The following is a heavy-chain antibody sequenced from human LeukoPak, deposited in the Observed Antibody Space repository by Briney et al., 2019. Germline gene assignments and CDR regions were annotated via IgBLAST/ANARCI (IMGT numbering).Heavy chain of an antibody. CDR3: ARQEARGYLYEGLDY. J-gene: IGHJ4*02. Sequence: GGSLRLSCVASGFTFNTYAIHWVRQAPGKGLEWVALISYNGGRKDYAESVKGRFTIDRDNSRNTVFLQMNSLRPDDTAVYSCARQEARGYLYEGLDYWGQGILVTVSS. CDR2: ISYNGGRK. D-gene: IGHD3-22*01. V-gene: IGHV3-30*03. CDR1: GFTFNTYA.